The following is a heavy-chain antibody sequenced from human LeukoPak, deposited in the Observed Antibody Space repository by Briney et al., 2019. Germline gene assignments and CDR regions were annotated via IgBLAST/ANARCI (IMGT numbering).Heavy chain of an antibody. CDR1: GYTFTGYY. J-gene: IGHJ4*02. CDR2: INPNSGGT. V-gene: IGHV1-2*02. Sequence: ASVKVSCKASGYTFTGYYMHWVRQAPGQGLEWMGWINPNSGGTNYAQKFQGRVTMTRDTSISTAYMELSRLRSEDTAVYYCARAFGRWLRLANYWGQGTLVTVSS. D-gene: IGHD5-12*01. CDR3: ARAFGRWLRLANY.